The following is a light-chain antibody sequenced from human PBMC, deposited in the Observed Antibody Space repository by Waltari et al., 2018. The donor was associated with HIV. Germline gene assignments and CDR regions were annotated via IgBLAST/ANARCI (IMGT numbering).Light chain of an antibody. Sequence: HSALTHPASVSGSPGQSITISCTGTSSDVGGYDYVSWYQHYPGRAPKLMIYDVSHRPSGVANRFSASKSGNTASLTISGLQAEDEADYYCASYTSSSTVVFGGGTKLTVL. J-gene: IGLJ2*01. CDR2: DVS. V-gene: IGLV2-14*03. CDR1: SSDVGGYDY. CDR3: ASYTSSSTVV.